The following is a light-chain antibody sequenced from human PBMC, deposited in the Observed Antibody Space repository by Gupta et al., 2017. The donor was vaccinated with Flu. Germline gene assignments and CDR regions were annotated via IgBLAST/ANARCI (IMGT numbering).Light chain of an antibody. CDR2: KVS. CDR3: MQSTGWPWT. J-gene: IGKJ1*01. Sequence: DAVMTQSPLSLPVTLGQPASISCRSSQSLVFSAGIAYLSWFHQRPGQSPRRLIYKVSNRDSGVPERFSGSGSGTDVTLKISRVEAEDVGVDYCMQSTGWPWTFGQGTKVEIK. V-gene: IGKV2-30*01. CDR1: QSLVFSAGIAY.